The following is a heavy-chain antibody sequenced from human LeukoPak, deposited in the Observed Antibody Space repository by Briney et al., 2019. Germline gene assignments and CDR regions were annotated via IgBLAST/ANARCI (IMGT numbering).Heavy chain of an antibody. J-gene: IGHJ5*02. CDR3: ARAYSGYDLAFDP. Sequence: GSLRLSCAASGFTFSDYYMSWIRQPPGKGLEWIGYIYYSGSTNYNPSLKSRVTISVDTSKNQFSLKLSSVTAADTAVYYCARAYSGYDLAFDPWGQGTLVTVSS. D-gene: IGHD5-12*01. V-gene: IGHV4-59*01. CDR1: GFTFSDYY. CDR2: IYYSGST.